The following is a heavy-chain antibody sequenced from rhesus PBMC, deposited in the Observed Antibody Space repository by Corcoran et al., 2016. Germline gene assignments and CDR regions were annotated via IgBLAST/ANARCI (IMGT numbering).Heavy chain of an antibody. CDR2: ISYSGSS. Sequence: QVQLQESGPGLVKPSETLSLTCAVSGYSISSGYGWSWIRQPPGKGLEWIGYISYSGSSYYTPSFKSRVTISIDTSKNQFSLKLSSVTAADTAVYYCAREWDSNYFDYWGQGVLVTVSS. CDR3: AREWDSNYFDY. D-gene: IGHD4-23*01. CDR1: GYSISSGYG. J-gene: IGHJ4*01. V-gene: IGHV4-127*01.